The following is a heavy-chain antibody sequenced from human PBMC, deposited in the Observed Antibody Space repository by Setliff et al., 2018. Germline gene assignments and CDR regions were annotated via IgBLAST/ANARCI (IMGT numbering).Heavy chain of an antibody. CDR2: NSV. V-gene: IGHV1-18*01. J-gene: IGHJ3*02. CDR1: GYSFTNYG. Sequence: ASVKVSCKTSGYSFTNYGINWVRQAPGQGLEWMGWNSVYAREFQGRVTMTRDTSISTAYMELSRLRSDDTAVYYCASGDWLFAFDIWGQGTMVTVSS. CDR3: ASGDWLFAFDI. D-gene: IGHD2-21*01.